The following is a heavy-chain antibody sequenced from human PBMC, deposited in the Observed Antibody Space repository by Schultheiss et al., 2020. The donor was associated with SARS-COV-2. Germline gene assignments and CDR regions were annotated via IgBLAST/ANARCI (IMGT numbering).Heavy chain of an antibody. Sequence: GGSLRLSCAASGFTFSSYGMHWVRQAPGKGLELVAVISYDGSNKYYADSVKGRFTISRDNSKNTLYLQMNSLRAEDTAVYYCAKERGSSSWRTYYYYYYGMDVWGQGTTVTVSS. CDR2: ISYDGSNK. J-gene: IGHJ6*02. D-gene: IGHD6-13*01. CDR3: AKERGSSSWRTYYYYYYGMDV. V-gene: IGHV3-30*18. CDR1: GFTFSSYG.